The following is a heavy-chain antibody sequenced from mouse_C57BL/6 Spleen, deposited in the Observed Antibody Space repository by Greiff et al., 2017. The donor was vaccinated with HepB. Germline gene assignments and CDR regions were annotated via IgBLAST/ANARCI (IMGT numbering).Heavy chain of an antibody. CDR2: ISGGGGNT. Sequence: EVHLVESGGGLVKPGGSLKLSCAASGFTFSSYTMSWVRQTPEKRLEWVATISGGGGNTYYPDSVKGRFTISRDNAKNTLYLQMSSLRSEDTALYYWARRYGNHWYFDVWGTGTTVTVSS. CDR3: ARRYGNHWYFDV. D-gene: IGHD2-1*01. CDR1: GFTFSSYT. J-gene: IGHJ1*03. V-gene: IGHV5-9*01.